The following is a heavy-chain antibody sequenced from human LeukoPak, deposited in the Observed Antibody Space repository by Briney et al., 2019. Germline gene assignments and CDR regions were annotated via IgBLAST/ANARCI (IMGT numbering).Heavy chain of an antibody. J-gene: IGHJ4*02. D-gene: IGHD3-16*01. CDR1: GFTFSSYG. CDR2: ISYDGSNK. V-gene: IGHV3-30*18. Sequence: PGRSLRLSCAASGFTFSSYGMHWVRQAPGKGLEWVAVISYDGSNKYYADSVKGRFAISRDNSKNTLYLQMNSLRAEDTAVYYWAKDGGGEDGGQETLVTVS. CDR3: AKDGGGED.